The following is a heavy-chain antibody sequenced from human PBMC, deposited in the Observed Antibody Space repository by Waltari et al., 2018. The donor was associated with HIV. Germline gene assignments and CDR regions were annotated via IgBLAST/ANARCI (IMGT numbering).Heavy chain of an antibody. CDR3: ARPIRGSGVGAFHV. J-gene: IGHJ6*02. CDR2: SFYGGDT. CDR1: GDSLINYY. Sequence: QVHPQESGPGLVKPSEALSLTCSVAGDSLINYYWGWVRQSPEKGLEWIGYSFYGGDTNYNPALKRRATISIDPSASQLSLKINAVTAADSGVYYCARPIRGSGVGAFHVWGQGTTVIVSS. D-gene: IGHD1-26*01. V-gene: IGHV4-59*08.